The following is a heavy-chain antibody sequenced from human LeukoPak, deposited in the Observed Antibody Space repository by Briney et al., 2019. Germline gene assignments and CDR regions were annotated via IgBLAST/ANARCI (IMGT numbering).Heavy chain of an antibody. CDR3: ARGSSSGWYVDYYYGMDV. J-gene: IGHJ6*02. Sequence: PSETLSLTCTVSGGSISSYYWSWIRQPPGKGLEWIGYIYYSGSTNYNPSLKSRVTISVDTSKNQFSLKLSSVTAADTAMYYCARGSSSGWYVDYYYGMDVWGQGTTVTVSS. V-gene: IGHV4-59*01. CDR1: GGSISSYY. CDR2: IYYSGST. D-gene: IGHD6-19*01.